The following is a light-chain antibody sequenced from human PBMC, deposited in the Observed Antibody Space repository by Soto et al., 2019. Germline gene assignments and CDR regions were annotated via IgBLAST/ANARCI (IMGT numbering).Light chain of an antibody. CDR2: GAS. CDR3: QQYYSIPLT. J-gene: IGKJ4*01. CDR1: QSNTGSY. Sequence: ENVLTQSPGTLSLSPGERATVSCRASQSNTGSYLAWYQQTPGQAPRLLIYGASSRATGVPDRFSGSGSGTDFTLTISRLEPEDFAVYYCQQYYSIPLTFGGGTKVYIK. V-gene: IGKV3-20*01.